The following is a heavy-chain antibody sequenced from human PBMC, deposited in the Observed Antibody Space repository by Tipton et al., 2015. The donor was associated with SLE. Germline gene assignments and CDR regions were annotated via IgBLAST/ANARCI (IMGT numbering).Heavy chain of an antibody. CDR3: ASSGHTTAPFQR. D-gene: IGHD6-19*01. CDR2: IWYDGSNK. V-gene: IGHV3-33*01. Sequence: RSLRLSCAASGFTFSSYGMHWVRQAPGKGLEWVAVIWYDGSNKYYADSVKGRFTISRDNSKNTLYLQMNSLRAEDTAVYYCASSGHTTAPFQRWGQGTLVTVSS. J-gene: IGHJ1*01. CDR1: GFTFSSYG.